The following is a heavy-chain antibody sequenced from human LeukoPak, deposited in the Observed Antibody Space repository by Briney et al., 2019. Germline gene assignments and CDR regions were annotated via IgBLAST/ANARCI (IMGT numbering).Heavy chain of an antibody. J-gene: IGHJ5*02. D-gene: IGHD6-19*01. CDR1: GYTFTSYD. Sequence: ASVKVSCKASGYTFTSYDINWVRQATGQGLEWMGWINPNSGGTNYAQKFQGRVTMTRDTSISTAYMELSRLRSDDTAVYYCARDRRAVAGTRNWFDPWGRGTLVTVSS. CDR3: ARDRRAVAGTRNWFDP. CDR2: INPNSGGT. V-gene: IGHV1-2*02.